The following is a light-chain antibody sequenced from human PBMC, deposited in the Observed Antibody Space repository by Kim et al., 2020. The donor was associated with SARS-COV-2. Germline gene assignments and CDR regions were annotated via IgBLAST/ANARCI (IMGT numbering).Light chain of an antibody. Sequence: QSALTQPASVSGSPGQSITISCTGTSNDVGDYKFVSWYQQHQGKAPKLIIYDVTNRPSGVSNRFSGSKSGNTASLTISGLQAEDEADYYCSSYTTSTTWLFGGGTQLTVL. CDR3: SSYTTSTTWL. CDR1: SNDVGDYKF. CDR2: DVT. J-gene: IGLJ2*01. V-gene: IGLV2-14*03.